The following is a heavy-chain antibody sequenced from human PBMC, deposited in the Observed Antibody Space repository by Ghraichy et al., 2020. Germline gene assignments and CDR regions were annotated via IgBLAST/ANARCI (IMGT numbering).Heavy chain of an antibody. V-gene: IGHV4-4*02. Sequence: SETLSLTCTVSGGSISNSNWWSWVRQPPGKGLEWIGDIYHTGSTDFNPSLKSRFTISVDKSKNYFSLKVTSVTAADTAVYYCARDMRYYGSGNYLLHGMDVWGQGTTVTVS. D-gene: IGHD3-10*01. CDR3: ARDMRYYGSGNYLLHGMDV. J-gene: IGHJ6*02. CDR2: IYHTGST. CDR1: GGSISNSNW.